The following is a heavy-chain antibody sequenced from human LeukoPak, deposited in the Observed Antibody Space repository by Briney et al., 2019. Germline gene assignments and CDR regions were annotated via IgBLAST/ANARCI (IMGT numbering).Heavy chain of an antibody. D-gene: IGHD2-21*02. CDR1: GGSISSGDYY. CDR3: ARAPVTLPPLAFDI. CDR2: ICYSGST. V-gene: IGHV4-30-4*01. Sequence: PSETLSLTCTVSGGSISSGDYYWSWIRQPPGKGLEWIGYICYSGSTYYNPSLKSRVTISVDTSKNQFSLKLSSVTAADTAVYYCARAPVTLPPLAFDIWGQGTMVTVSS. J-gene: IGHJ3*02.